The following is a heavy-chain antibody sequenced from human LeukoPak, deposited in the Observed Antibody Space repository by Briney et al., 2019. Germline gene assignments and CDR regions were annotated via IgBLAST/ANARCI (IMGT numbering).Heavy chain of an antibody. CDR1: GFTFSSYA. Sequence: GGSLRLSCAASGFTFSSYAMSWVRQAPGKGLEGVSAISGSGGSTYYADSVKGRFTISRDHSQNTLYLQMNSLSADDTAVYYCAKSLPGTIFEVVIIGEYYFDYWGQGTMVTVSS. J-gene: IGHJ4*02. D-gene: IGHD3-3*01. CDR3: AKSLPGTIFEVVIIGEYYFDY. V-gene: IGHV3-23*01. CDR2: ISGSGGST.